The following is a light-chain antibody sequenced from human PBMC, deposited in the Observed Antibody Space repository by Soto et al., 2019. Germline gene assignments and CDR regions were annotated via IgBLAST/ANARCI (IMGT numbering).Light chain of an antibody. J-gene: IGKJ1*01. CDR3: HQYGSSPWT. CDR1: QSVSSSY. CDR2: GAS. Sequence: EIVLTQSPGTLSLSPGERATLSCRASQSVSSSYLAWYQQKPGQAPRLLIYGASSRATGIPDRFSGGGSGTDFTLTISRLDPEDFAVYYCHQYGSSPWTFGQGTKVEIK. V-gene: IGKV3-20*01.